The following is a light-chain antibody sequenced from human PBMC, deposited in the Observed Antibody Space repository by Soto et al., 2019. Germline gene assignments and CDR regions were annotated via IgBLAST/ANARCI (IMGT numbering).Light chain of an antibody. V-gene: IGLV3-21*02. CDR2: DDT. J-gene: IGLJ1*01. CDR3: QVWDTTSDLPV. CDR1: NIGSRS. Sequence: SYELTQSPSVSVAPGQTARITCGGDNIGSRSVHWCQQKPGQAPVLVVHDDTGRPSGIPERFSGSTSENTATLTISRVEAGDDAEYYCQVWDTTSDLPVFGPGTKVTVL.